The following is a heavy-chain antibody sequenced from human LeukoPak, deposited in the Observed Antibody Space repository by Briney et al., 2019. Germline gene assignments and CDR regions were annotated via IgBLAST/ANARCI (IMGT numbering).Heavy chain of an antibody. CDR2: IHHSGNT. Sequence: SETLSLTCGVSGGSVSNKNWWNWVRQPPGKGLEWIGEIHHSGNTNYNSSLKSRVTISVDTSKNQISLKLTSVTAADTAVYYCARGVGSIAGPYWGQGTLVIVSS. V-gene: IGHV4-4*02. CDR1: GGSVSNKNW. J-gene: IGHJ4*02. D-gene: IGHD6-6*01. CDR3: ARGVGSIAGPY.